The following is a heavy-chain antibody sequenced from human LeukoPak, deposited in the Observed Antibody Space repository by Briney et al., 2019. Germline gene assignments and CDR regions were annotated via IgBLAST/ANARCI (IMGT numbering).Heavy chain of an antibody. Sequence: PGGSLRLSCAASGFTFDDYAMHWVRQAPGKGLEWVSGISWNSGSIGYADSVKGRFTISRDNSKNTLYLQMNSLRAEDTAVYYCARDIGEQQLAHPSFDYWGQGTLVTVSS. CDR3: ARDIGEQQLAHPSFDY. V-gene: IGHV3-9*01. CDR1: GFTFDDYA. D-gene: IGHD6-13*01. J-gene: IGHJ4*02. CDR2: ISWNSGSI.